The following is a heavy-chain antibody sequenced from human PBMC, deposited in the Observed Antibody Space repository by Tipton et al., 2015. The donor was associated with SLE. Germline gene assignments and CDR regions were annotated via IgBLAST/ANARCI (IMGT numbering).Heavy chain of an antibody. J-gene: IGHJ4*02. CDR2: IYPGDSDT. CDR1: GYSFTTYW. D-gene: IGHD3-10*01. Sequence: QSGAEVKKPGESLKISCKGSGYSFTTYWIGWVRQMPGKGLEWMGIIYPGDSDTTYSPSFPGQVTISADNSINTAYLQWSSLKASDTAMYYCARRGWFGELDRYFFDYWGQGTLVTVSS. V-gene: IGHV5-51*01. CDR3: ARRGWFGELDRYFFDY.